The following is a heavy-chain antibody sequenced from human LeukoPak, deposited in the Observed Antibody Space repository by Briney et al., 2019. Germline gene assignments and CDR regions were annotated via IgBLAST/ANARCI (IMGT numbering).Heavy chain of an antibody. CDR3: ARDSGPYYFDY. CDR1: GYFISSGYY. V-gene: IGHV4-38-2*02. J-gene: IGHJ4*02. CDR2: IYHSGST. D-gene: IGHD7-27*01. Sequence: PSETLSLTCTVSGYFISSGYYWGWIRQPPGKGLEWIGSIYHSGSTYYNPSLKSRVTISVDTSKNQFSLKLSSVTAADTAVYYCARDSGPYYFDYWGQGTLVTVSS.